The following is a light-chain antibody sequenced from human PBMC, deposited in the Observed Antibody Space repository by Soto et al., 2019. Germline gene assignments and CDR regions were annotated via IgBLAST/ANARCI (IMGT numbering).Light chain of an antibody. CDR2: KAS. V-gene: IGKV1-5*03. CDR3: QSGVT. CDR1: QSISNW. Sequence: DIQMTQSPSTLSASVGDRVTITCRASQSISNWLAWYQQKPGKAPKLLIYKASSLESGVPSRFSGSGSGTEFTLTISSLQPDYFAAYYCQSGVTFGGGTKVEIK. J-gene: IGKJ4*01.